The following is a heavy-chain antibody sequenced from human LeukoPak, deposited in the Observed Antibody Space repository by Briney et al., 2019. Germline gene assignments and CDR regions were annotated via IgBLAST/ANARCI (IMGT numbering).Heavy chain of an antibody. CDR2: IYYSGST. V-gene: IGHV4-39*07. D-gene: IGHD6-13*01. Sequence: MPSETLSLTCTVSGGSISSSSYYWGWIRQPPGKGLEWIGSIYYSGSTYYNPSLKSRVTISVDTSKNQFSLKLSSVTAADTAVHYCARLRGSWLQPNWFDPWGQGTLVTVSS. CDR1: GGSISSSSYY. J-gene: IGHJ5*02. CDR3: ARLRGSWLQPNWFDP.